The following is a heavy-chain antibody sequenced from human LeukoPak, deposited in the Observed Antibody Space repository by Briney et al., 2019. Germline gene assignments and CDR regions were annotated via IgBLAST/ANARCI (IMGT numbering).Heavy chain of an antibody. CDR1: GYTFTGYY. CDR3: ARWGSSSFGSYGMDV. D-gene: IGHD6-13*01. V-gene: IGHV1-2*04. CDR2: INPNSGGA. Sequence: ASVKVSCKASGYTFTGYYMHWVRQAPGQGLEWMGWINPNSGGANYAQKFQGWVTMTRDTSISTAYMELSRLRSDDTAVYYCARWGSSSFGSYGMDVWGQGTTVTVSS. J-gene: IGHJ6*02.